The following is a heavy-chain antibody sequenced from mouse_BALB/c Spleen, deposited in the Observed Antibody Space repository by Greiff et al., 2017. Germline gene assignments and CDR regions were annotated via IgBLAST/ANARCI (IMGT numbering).Heavy chain of an antibody. Sequence: EVKLEESGGDLVKPGGSLKLSCAASGFTFSSYGMSWVRQTPDKRLEWVATISSGGSYTYYPDSVKGRFTISRDNAKNTLYLQMSSLKSEDTAMYYCARHYYGSSYFDYWGQGTTLTVSS. V-gene: IGHV5-6*02. J-gene: IGHJ2*01. CDR2: ISSGGSYT. CDR1: GFTFSSYG. CDR3: ARHYYGSSYFDY. D-gene: IGHD1-1*01.